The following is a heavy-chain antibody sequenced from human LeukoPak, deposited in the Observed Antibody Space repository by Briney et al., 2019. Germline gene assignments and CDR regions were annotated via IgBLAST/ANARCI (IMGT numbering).Heavy chain of an antibody. CDR3: AKAGYCSSASCPQDC. J-gene: IGHJ4*02. D-gene: IGHD2-2*01. V-gene: IGHV3-23*01. CDR2: ISSSGGYT. Sequence: GGSLRLSCADSGFTVSSNSMSWVRQAPGKGLEWVSVISSSGGYTYYADSVKGRFTISRDSSKNTLFLQMNSLRAEDTAVYYCAKAGYCSSASCPQDCWGQGTLVTVSS. CDR1: GFTVSSNS.